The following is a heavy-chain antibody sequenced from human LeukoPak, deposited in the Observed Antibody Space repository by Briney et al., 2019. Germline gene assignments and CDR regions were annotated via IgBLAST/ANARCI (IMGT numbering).Heavy chain of an antibody. CDR3: TTPGRGYSYGLGDY. Sequence: GGSLRLSCAASGFTFSNAWMSWVRQAPGKGLEWVGRIKSKTDGGTTDYAAPVKGRFTISRDDSKNTLYLQMNSLKTEDTAVYYCTTPGRGYSYGLGDYWGQGTLVTVPS. J-gene: IGHJ4*02. CDR1: GFTFSNAW. V-gene: IGHV3-15*01. D-gene: IGHD5-18*01. CDR2: IKSKTDGGTT.